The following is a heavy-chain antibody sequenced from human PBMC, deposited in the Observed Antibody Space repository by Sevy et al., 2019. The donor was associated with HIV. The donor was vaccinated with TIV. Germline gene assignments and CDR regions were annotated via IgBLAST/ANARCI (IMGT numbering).Heavy chain of an antibody. V-gene: IGHV3-7*03. D-gene: IGHD2-2*01. Sequence: GGSLRLSCAVSGFTFRSYWMSWVRQAPGKGLEWVAHIKVDGSEKYHVDSVRGRFTISSDNAKNSLFLQRKSRRVEDRAVYYCARDCSSTSCLWGLDVWGQGTAVTVSS. CDR1: GFTFRSYW. CDR3: ARDCSSTSCLWGLDV. CDR2: IKVDGSEK. J-gene: IGHJ6*02.